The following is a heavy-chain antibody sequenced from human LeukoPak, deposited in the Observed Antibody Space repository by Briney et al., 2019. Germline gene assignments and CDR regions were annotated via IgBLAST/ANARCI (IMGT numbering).Heavy chain of an antibody. CDR2: ISSSSSYI. Sequence: GGSLRLSCAASGFTFSSYSMNWVRQAPGKGLEWVSSISSSSSYIYYADSVKGRFTISRDNAKNSLYLQMNSLRAEDTALYYCAKVMGCSSTSCYNDYYYYYGMDVWGQGTTVTVSS. V-gene: IGHV3-21*04. CDR1: GFTFSSYS. CDR3: AKVMGCSSTSCYNDYYYYYGMDV. J-gene: IGHJ6*02. D-gene: IGHD2-2*02.